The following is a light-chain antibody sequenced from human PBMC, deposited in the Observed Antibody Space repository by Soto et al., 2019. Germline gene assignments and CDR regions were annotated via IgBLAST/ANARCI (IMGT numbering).Light chain of an antibody. CDR2: GAS. J-gene: IGKJ1*01. Sequence: EIVMTQSPATLSVSPGERATLSCRASQSVSSNLAWYQQKPGQAPSLLIYGASTRATGIPARFSGSGSGTDFTLTISSLQSEDFAVYYCQQYNNWARTFGQGTKVEIK. CDR3: QQYNNWART. V-gene: IGKV3-15*01. CDR1: QSVSSN.